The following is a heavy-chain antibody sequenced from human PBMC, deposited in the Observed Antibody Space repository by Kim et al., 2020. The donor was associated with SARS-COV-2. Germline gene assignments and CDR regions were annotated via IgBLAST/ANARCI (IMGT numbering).Heavy chain of an antibody. CDR2: INHSGST. Sequence: SETLSLTCAVYGGSFSGYYWSWIRQPPGKGLEWIGEINHSGSTNYNPSLKSRVTISVDTSKNQFSLKLSSVTAADTAVYYCARVGVVTATLGMYYYGMDVWGQGTTVTVSS. CDR3: ARVGVVTATLGMYYYGMDV. D-gene: IGHD2-21*02. J-gene: IGHJ6*02. V-gene: IGHV4-34*01. CDR1: GGSFSGYY.